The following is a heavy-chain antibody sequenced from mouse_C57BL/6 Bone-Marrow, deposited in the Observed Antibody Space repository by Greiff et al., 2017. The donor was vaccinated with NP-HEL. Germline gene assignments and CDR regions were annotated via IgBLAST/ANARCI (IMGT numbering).Heavy chain of an antibody. CDR3: ARQFYYYGSSRAY. V-gene: IGHV1-26*01. Sequence: VQLQQSGPELVKPGASVKISCKASGYTFTDYYMNWVKQSPGKSLEWIGDINPNNGGTSYNQKFKGKATLTVDKSSSTAYMELRSLTSEDSAVYYCARQFYYYGSSRAYWGQGTLVTVSA. J-gene: IGHJ3*01. CDR1: GYTFTDYY. CDR2: INPNNGGT. D-gene: IGHD1-1*01.